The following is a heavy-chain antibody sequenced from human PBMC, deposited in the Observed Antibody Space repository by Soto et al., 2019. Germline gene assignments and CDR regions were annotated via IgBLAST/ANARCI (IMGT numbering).Heavy chain of an antibody. CDR1: GFTFSSYC. D-gene: IGHD2-2*01. V-gene: IGHV3-30*18. Sequence: GGSLTLSCAASGFTFSSYCMHWVRQAPGKELEWVAVISYCGINKYYADSEKGLFTISRHNYNNTLYLQMNSLRAEDTAVYYCGKVTRGSCSSTSCYEFDNWGQGTLVNV. J-gene: IGHJ4*02. CDR2: ISYCGINK. CDR3: GKVTRGSCSSTSCYEFDN.